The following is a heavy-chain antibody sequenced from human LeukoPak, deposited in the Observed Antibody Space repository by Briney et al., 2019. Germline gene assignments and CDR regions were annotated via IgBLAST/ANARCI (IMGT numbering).Heavy chain of an antibody. CDR2: IGTLGDT. V-gene: IGHV3-13*01. J-gene: IGHJ4*02. CDR3: ARGRSFNYNDNRAHYPY. Sequence: ETGGSLRLSCAASGFTFSSYDFHWVRQVPGYGLEWVSGIGTLGDTYYLGSVKGRFTISRENAKNSLYLQMNSLRAGDTAVYYCARGRSFNYNDNRAHYPYWGQGTVVTASS. CDR1: GFTFSSYD. D-gene: IGHD3-22*01.